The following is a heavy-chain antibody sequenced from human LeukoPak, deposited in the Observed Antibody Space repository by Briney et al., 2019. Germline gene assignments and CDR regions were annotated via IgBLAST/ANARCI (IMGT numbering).Heavy chain of an antibody. CDR1: GGSISSGGYS. CDR3: TRVLAAAGNNWFDP. D-gene: IGHD6-13*01. J-gene: IGHJ5*02. Sequence: SQTLSLTCTVSGGSISSGGYSWSWIRQPPGKGMEFIAYIYYTGNTYFNPSLKSRVTISVDTSKNQFSLKLTSVTAADTAVYYCTRVLAAAGNNWFDPWGQGTLVTVSS. CDR2: IYYTGNT. V-gene: IGHV4-30-4*07.